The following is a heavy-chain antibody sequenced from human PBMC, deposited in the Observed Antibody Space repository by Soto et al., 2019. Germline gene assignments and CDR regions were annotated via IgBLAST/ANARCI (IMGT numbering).Heavy chain of an antibody. V-gene: IGHV4-59*01. CDR3: ARDTYYVSPYGMDV. Sequence: SETLSLTCTVSGASISNYYWSWIRQPPGKGLEWIGYIYYSGSTNYNPSLKSRVTISVDTSKNQFSLKVSSVTAADTAVYYCARDTYYVSPYGMDVWGQGTTVTVSS. CDR1: GASISNYY. D-gene: IGHD3-10*02. CDR2: IYYSGST. J-gene: IGHJ6*02.